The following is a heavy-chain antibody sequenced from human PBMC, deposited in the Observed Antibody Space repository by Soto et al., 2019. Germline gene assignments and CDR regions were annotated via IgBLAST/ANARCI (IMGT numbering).Heavy chain of an antibody. J-gene: IGHJ4*02. Sequence: QVQLQESGPGLVKPSQTLSLTCTVSGGSISSGGYYWSWIRQHPGKGLEWIGYIYYSGSTYYNPSLKSRVTISVDTSKNQFSLKLSSVTAADTAVYYCARGHYYDSSGYSTMFDYWGQGTLVTVSS. V-gene: IGHV4-31*03. CDR3: ARGHYYDSSGYSTMFDY. CDR2: IYYSGST. CDR1: GGSISSGGYY. D-gene: IGHD3-22*01.